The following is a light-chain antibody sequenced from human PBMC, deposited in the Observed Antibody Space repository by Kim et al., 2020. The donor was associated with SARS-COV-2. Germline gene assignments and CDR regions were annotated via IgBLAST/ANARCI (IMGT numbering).Light chain of an antibody. J-gene: IGLJ2*01. CDR3: QAWDSSAAV. CDR2: QHD. Sequence: YELTQPPSVSVSPGQTARITCSGDKLGDKYAFWYQQKPGQSPVLVMFQHDKRPSGISQRFSGSNSGNTAILTISGTRTIDEADYYCQAWDSSAAVFGGGTQLTVL. V-gene: IGLV3-1*01. CDR1: KLGDKY.